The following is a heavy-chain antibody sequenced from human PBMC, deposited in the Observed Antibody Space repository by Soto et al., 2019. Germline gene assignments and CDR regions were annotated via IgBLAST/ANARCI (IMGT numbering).Heavy chain of an antibody. V-gene: IGHV3-11*01. CDR1: GFTLSDYY. D-gene: IGHD2-8*01. J-gene: IGHJ6*03. Sequence: PGGSLRLSCAASGFTLSDYYMSWIRQAPGKGLEWVSYISSSGSTIYYADSVKGRFTISRDNAKNSLYLQMNSLRAEDTAVYYCARPHCTNGVCYYYMDVWGKGTTVTVSS. CDR2: ISSSGSTI. CDR3: ARPHCTNGVCYYYMDV.